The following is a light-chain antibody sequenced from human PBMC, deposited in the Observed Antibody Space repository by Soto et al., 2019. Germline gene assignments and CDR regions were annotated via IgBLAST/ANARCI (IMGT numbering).Light chain of an antibody. V-gene: IGLV3-1*01. CDR3: QAWDTSAVI. CDR2: QDN. J-gene: IGLJ2*01. Sequence: SYELTQPPSVSVSPGQTASITCSGDKLGDKYASWYQVKPGQSPVLVIYQDNKRPSGIPERFSGSNSGTTATLTISGTQAMAEADYYCQAWDTSAVIFGGGTNVTVL. CDR1: KLGDKY.